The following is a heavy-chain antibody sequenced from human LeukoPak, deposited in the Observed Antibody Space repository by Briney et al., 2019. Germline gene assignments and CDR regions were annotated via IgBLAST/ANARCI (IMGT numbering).Heavy chain of an antibody. CDR3: ARTSPIVAYY. V-gene: IGHV3-23*01. J-gene: IGHJ4*01. Sequence: GGSLRLSCAASGFTFGSYAMNWVRQAPGKGLEWVSVISGSGVTTYYADSVKGRFTISRDNSKNTLYLQLNSLRAEDTAVYYCARTSPIVAYYWGQGTLVTVSS. CDR2: ISGSGVTT. CDR1: GFTFGSYA. D-gene: IGHD5-12*01.